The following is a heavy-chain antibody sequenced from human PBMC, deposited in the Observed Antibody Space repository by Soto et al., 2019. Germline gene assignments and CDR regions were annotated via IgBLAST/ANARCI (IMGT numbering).Heavy chain of an antibody. CDR2: INVDGNTI. Sequence: EVQLVESGGGLVQPGGSLRLSCAASGFSFSTYWMYWVRQAPGKGLVWVSRINVDGNTINYADSVKGRFTVSRDNAKNTLSLQMNSLRAEDTAVYYCARDEGRQGPEYFHHWGQGTLVTVSS. V-gene: IGHV3-74*01. CDR1: GFSFSTYW. CDR3: ARDEGRQGPEYFHH. J-gene: IGHJ1*01.